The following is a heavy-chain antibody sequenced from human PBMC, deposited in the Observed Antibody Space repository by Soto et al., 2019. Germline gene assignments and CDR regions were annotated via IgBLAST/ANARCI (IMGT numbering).Heavy chain of an antibody. J-gene: IGHJ3*02. Sequence: SVKVSCEASGGTFSSFTVNWVRQAPGQGLEWMGGFMPILGSANYAQKFQGRVTIIADESTNTGYLELSSLRSEDTAVYYCARGNAFDIWGQGTVVTVSS. CDR3: ARGNAFDI. CDR1: GGTFSSFT. V-gene: IGHV1-69*13. CDR2: FMPILGSA.